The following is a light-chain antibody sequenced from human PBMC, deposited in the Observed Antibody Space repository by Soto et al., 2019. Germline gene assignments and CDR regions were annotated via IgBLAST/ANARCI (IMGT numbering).Light chain of an antibody. CDR1: QTISGY. CDR3: QQSYSTPRT. CDR2: AAS. V-gene: IGKV1-39*01. Sequence: DIQMTQSPSSLSASVGDRVTITCRASQTISGYLHWYQQKPGKAPKLLIYAASSLQSGVPSRFSGSGSGTDFTLSISSLQPEDFATYYCQQSYSTPRTFGQGTKMEIK. J-gene: IGKJ2*01.